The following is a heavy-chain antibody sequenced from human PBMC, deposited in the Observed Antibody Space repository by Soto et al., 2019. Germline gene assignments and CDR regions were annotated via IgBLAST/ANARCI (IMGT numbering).Heavy chain of an antibody. D-gene: IGHD3-10*01. CDR3: VKDAISMVRGTNNWFDP. J-gene: IGHJ5*02. V-gene: IGHV3-23*01. Sequence: EVNLLESGGDLVQPGGSLTPSCGASGFTFDNHAMSWVRQAPGKGLEWVSAISGNAVATYYADSVKGRFTISRDKSNNMVYLQMNRLRAEDTGIYYCVKDAISMVRGTNNWFDPWGQGTLVTVSS. CDR1: GFTFDNHA. CDR2: ISGNAVAT.